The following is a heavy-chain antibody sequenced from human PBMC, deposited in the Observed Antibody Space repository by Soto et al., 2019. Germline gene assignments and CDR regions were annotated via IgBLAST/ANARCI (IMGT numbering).Heavy chain of an antibody. CDR2: ISYDGSNK. V-gene: IGHV3-30*18. Sequence: GGSLRLSCAASGFTFSSYGMHWVRQAPGKGLEWVAVISYDGSNKYYADSVKGRFTISRDNSKNTLYLQMNSLRAEDTAVYYCAKDSGRVLRYFDWLKQHGMDVWGQGTTVTVSS. J-gene: IGHJ6*02. CDR1: GFTFSSYG. CDR3: AKDSGRVLRYFDWLKQHGMDV. D-gene: IGHD3-9*01.